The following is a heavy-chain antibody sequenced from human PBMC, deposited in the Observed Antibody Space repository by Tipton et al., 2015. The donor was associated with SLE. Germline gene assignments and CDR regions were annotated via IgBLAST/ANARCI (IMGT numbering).Heavy chain of an antibody. CDR1: GYTFTSYG. Sequence: QLVQSGAELKKPGASVKVSCKASGYTFTSYGINWVRQAPGQGLEWMGWISTYVGTTSYAQNVQARVTMTADTSTSTAYMELWSLRSDDTAVYYCAREAGSKTGKLDIWGQGTMVIVSS. V-gene: IGHV1-18*01. J-gene: IGHJ3*02. D-gene: IGHD1-14*01. CDR3: AREAGSKTGKLDI. CDR2: ISTYVGTT.